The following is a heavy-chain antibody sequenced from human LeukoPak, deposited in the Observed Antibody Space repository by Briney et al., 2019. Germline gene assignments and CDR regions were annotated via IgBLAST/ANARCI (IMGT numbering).Heavy chain of an antibody. V-gene: IGHV3-23*01. Sequence: GGSLRLSCAASGFTFSSYAVSWVRQAPGKGLEWVSAISGSGGSTYYADSVKGRFTISRDNSKNTLYLQMNSLRAEDTAVYYCAKDEGLGIAAAGSPWGQGTLVTVSS. J-gene: IGHJ5*02. CDR1: GFTFSSYA. CDR3: AKDEGLGIAAAGSP. CDR2: ISGSGGST. D-gene: IGHD6-13*01.